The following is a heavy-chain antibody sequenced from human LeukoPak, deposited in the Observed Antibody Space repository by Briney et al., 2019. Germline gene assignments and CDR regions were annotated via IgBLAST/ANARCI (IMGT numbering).Heavy chain of an antibody. D-gene: IGHD6-19*01. V-gene: IGHV3-23*01. J-gene: IGHJ4*02. CDR3: AKTSGWYYFDY. CDR1: GVTFSSYA. Sequence: PGGSLRLSCAASGVTFSSYAMSWVRQAPGKGLEWVSVISGSGASTYYADSVKGRFTISRDNSKNTLYLQMNSLRAEDTAVYYCAKTSGWYYFDYWGQGNPVTVSS. CDR2: ISGSGAST.